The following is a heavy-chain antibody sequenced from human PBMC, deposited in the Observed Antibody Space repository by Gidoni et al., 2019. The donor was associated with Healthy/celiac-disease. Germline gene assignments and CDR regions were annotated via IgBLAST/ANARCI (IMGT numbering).Heavy chain of an antibody. V-gene: IGHV4-34*01. CDR2: INHSGST. J-gene: IGHJ5*02. D-gene: IGHD2-2*01. Sequence: QVQLQPWGAGLLKPSETLSLTFAVYGWSFSGYYWSWIRQPPGKGLEWIGEINHSGSTNYNPSLKSRVTISVDTSKNKFSLKLSSVTAADTAVYYCARGRCSSTSCYGKYNWFDPWGQGTLVTVSS. CDR3: ARGRCSSTSCYGKYNWFDP. CDR1: GWSFSGYY.